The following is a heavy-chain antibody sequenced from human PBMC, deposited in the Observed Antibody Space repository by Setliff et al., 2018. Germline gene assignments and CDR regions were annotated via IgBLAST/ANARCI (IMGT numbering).Heavy chain of an antibody. V-gene: IGHV4-39*01. D-gene: IGHD3-16*01. Sequence: SETLSLTCTVSGGSIRSSYYYWGWIRQPPGKGLEWIGSIYYGSTHFNPSLKSRVAIPVDTSKNLLSLRVNSVTATDTAVYYCARPLEESFGGVRDSDAFDVWGQGTMVTVS. CDR3: ARPLEESFGGVRDSDAFDV. CDR2: IYYGST. J-gene: IGHJ3*01. CDR1: GGSIRSSYYY.